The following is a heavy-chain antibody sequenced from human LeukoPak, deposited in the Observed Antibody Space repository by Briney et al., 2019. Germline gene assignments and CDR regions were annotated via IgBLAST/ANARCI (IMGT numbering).Heavy chain of an antibody. J-gene: IGHJ5*02. CDR3: ARGPGIAARYNWFDP. D-gene: IGHD6-6*01. CDR2: MNPNSGNT. CDR1: GYTFTSYD. Sequence: ASVKVSCKASGYTFTSYDINWVRQATGQGLEWMGWMNPNSGNTSYAQKFQGRVTITRNTSISTAYMELSSLRSEDTAVYYCARGPGIAARYNWFDPWGQGTLVTVSS. V-gene: IGHV1-8*03.